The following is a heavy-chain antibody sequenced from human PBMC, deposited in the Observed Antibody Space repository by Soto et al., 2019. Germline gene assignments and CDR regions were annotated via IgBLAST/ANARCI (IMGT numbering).Heavy chain of an antibody. D-gene: IGHD2-15*01. Sequence: EVQLVESGGGLVQPGGSLKLSCAASGFTFSGSAMRWVRQASGKGLEWVGRIRSKANSYATAYAASVKGRFTISRDDSKNTAYLQMNSLKTEDTAVYYCTSEPYCSGGSCYYYYYMDVWGKGTTVTVSS. CDR2: IRSKANSYAT. J-gene: IGHJ6*03. CDR3: TSEPYCSGGSCYYYYYMDV. CDR1: GFTFSGSA. V-gene: IGHV3-73*01.